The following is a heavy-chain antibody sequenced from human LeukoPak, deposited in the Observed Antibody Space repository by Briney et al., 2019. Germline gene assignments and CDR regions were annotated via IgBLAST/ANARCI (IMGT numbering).Heavy chain of an antibody. J-gene: IGHJ5*02. D-gene: IGHD3-10*01. Sequence: SETLSLTCTGSGGSITSYYWSWIQPPPGKGLEWIGYIYYSGSTNYNPSLKSRVTISVDTSKNQFSLKLSSVTAADTAVYYCARGGVNYKIAGPWGQGALVTVSS. CDR1: GGSITSYY. CDR2: IYYSGST. CDR3: ARGGVNYKIAGP. V-gene: IGHV4-59*01.